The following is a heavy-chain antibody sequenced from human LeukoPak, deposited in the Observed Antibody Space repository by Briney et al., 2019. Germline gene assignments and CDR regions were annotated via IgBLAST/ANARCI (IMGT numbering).Heavy chain of an antibody. CDR1: GFTFSSYG. CDR2: IWYDGSNK. Sequence: GGSLRLSCAASGFTFSSYGMHWVRQAPGKGLEWVAFIWYDGSNKYYADSVKGRFTISRDNSKNTLYLQMNSLRAEDTAVYYCARDRAITMEGIYYFDYWGQGSLVIVSS. J-gene: IGHJ4*02. CDR3: ARDRAITMEGIYYFDY. V-gene: IGHV3-33*01. D-gene: IGHD3-10*01.